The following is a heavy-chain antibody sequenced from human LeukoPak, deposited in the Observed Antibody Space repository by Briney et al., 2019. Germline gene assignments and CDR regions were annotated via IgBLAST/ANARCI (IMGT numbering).Heavy chain of an antibody. CDR2: IYYSGST. J-gene: IGHJ4*02. Sequence: SETLSLTCTVSGGSISSSSYYWGWIRQPPGKGLEWIGSIYYSGSTYYNPSLKSRVTISVDTSKNQFSLKLSSVTAADTAVYYCARVDGDSGDFDYWGQGTLVTVCS. D-gene: IGHD4-17*01. CDR3: ARVDGDSGDFDY. V-gene: IGHV4-39*07. CDR1: GGSISSSSYY.